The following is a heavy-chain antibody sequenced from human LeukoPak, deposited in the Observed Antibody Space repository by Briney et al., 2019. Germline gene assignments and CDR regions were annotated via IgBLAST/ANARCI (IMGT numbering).Heavy chain of an antibody. D-gene: IGHD3-22*01. CDR3: ARDSTGVVITYYFDY. CDR2: ISSSSSTI. V-gene: IGHV3-48*01. Sequence: SGGSLRLSCAASGFTFSSYSMNWVRQAPGKGLEWVSYISSSSSTIYYADSVKGRFTISRGNAKNSLYLQMNSLRAEDTAVYYCARDSTGVVITYYFDYWGQGTLVTVSS. CDR1: GFTFSSYS. J-gene: IGHJ4*02.